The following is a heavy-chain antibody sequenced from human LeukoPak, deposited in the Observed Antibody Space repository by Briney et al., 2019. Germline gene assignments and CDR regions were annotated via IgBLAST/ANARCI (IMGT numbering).Heavy chain of an antibody. Sequence: GTSVKVSCKASGFTFTSSAVQRVRQARGQRLEWIGWIVVGSGNTNYAQKFQERVTITRDMSTSTAYMELSSLRSEDTAVYYCARDVGWFGELLNWFDPWGQGTLVTVSS. CDR3: ARDVGWFGELLNWFDP. CDR1: GFTFTSSA. V-gene: IGHV1-58*01. J-gene: IGHJ5*02. D-gene: IGHD3-10*01. CDR2: IVVGSGNT.